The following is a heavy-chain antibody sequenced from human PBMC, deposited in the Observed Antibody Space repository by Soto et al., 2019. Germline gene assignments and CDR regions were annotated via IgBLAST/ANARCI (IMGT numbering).Heavy chain of an antibody. Sequence: SETLSLRCAVSVGFVSRSRGCSWVRQPPGYGLEWIEEIYNXGNTNYNPPLESRVSIPVDKSKNQFSLKLNSVTAADTAVHYCARDSRSAAGNRRYYFDCRGHGTLVTVSS. CDR2: IYNXGNT. V-gene: IGHV4-4*02. CDR1: VGFVSRSRG. CDR3: ARDSRSAAGNRRYYFDC. D-gene: IGHD6-13*01. J-gene: IGHJ4*01.